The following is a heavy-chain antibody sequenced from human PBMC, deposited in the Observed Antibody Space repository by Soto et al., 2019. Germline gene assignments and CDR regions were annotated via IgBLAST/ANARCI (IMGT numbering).Heavy chain of an antibody. CDR3: ARDPPYYYDSSGTSDY. Sequence: AGGSLRLSCAASGFTFSSYEMNWVRQAPGKGLEWVSYISSSGSTIYYADSVKGRFTISRDNAKNSLYLQMNSLRAEDTAVYYCARDPPYYYDSSGTSDYWGQGTLVTVSS. CDR1: GFTFSSYE. D-gene: IGHD3-22*01. CDR2: ISSSGSTI. V-gene: IGHV3-48*03. J-gene: IGHJ4*02.